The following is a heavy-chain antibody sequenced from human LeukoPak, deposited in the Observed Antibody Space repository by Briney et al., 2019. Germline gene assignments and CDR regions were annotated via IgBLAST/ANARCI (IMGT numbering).Heavy chain of an antibody. CDR2: IRYDGSNK. J-gene: IGHJ4*02. CDR3: AIILAAAGTDDY. Sequence: SGGSLRLSCAASGFTFSSYGMHWVRQAPGKGLEWVAFIRYDGSNKYYADSVKGRFTISRDNSKNTLYLQMNSLRAEDTAVYYCAIILAAAGTDDYWGQGTLVTVSS. CDR1: GFTFSSYG. D-gene: IGHD6-13*01. V-gene: IGHV3-30*02.